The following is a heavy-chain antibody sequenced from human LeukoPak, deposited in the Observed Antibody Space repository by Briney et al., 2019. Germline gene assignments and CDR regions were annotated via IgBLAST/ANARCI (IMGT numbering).Heavy chain of an antibody. CDR2: ISGSSGST. J-gene: IGHJ4*02. CDR1: GFTFTNFA. D-gene: IGHD1-26*01. CDR3: AKGDTTWEGFFDS. Sequence: PGGSLRLTCAASGFTFTNFAMNWVRQSPGKGLEWVSAISGSSGSTLYADSVKGRFTISRDNSKNTLYLQMNSLRAEDTAQYYCAKGDTTWEGFFDSWGQGTPVTVSS. V-gene: IGHV3-23*01.